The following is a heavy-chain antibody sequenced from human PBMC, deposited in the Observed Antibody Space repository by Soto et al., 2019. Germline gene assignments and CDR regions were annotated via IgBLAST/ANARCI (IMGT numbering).Heavy chain of an antibody. Sequence: QVQLVQSGAEVKKPGSSVKVSCKASGGTFSSYAISWVRQAPGQGLEWMGGIIPIFGTANYAQKFQGRVTMTADKSKGTPYMELRSLRSEDAAFYSWARDYGGNFDSGGKGTLVPFS. V-gene: IGHV1-69*14. D-gene: IGHD4-17*01. CDR2: IIPIFGTA. CDR3: ARDYGGNFDS. J-gene: IGHJ4*02. CDR1: GGTFSSYA.